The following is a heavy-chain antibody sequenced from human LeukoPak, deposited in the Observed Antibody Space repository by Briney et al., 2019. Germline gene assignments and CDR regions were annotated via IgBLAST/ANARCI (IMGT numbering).Heavy chain of an antibody. D-gene: IGHD6-19*01. V-gene: IGHV3-23*01. Sequence: GGSLRLSCAASGFTFSSYAMSWVRQAPGKGLEWVSAISGSGGSTYYADSVKGRFTISRDNSKNTLYLQMNSLRAEDTAVYYCAKAGSSGWSHMATYAFDIWGQGTVVTVSS. CDR2: ISGSGGST. J-gene: IGHJ3*02. CDR3: AKAGSSGWSHMATYAFDI. CDR1: GFTFSSYA.